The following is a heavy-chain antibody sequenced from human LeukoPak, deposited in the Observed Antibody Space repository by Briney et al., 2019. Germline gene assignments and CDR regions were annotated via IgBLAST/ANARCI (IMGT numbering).Heavy chain of an antibody. CDR2: IYHSGST. J-gene: IGHJ5*02. D-gene: IGHD1-7*01. V-gene: IGHV4-38-2*02. CDR1: GYSISSGYY. CDR3: ARGGDNWNYRNWFDP. Sequence: SETLSLTCTVSGYSISSGYYWGWIRQPPGKGLEWIGSIYHSGSTYYNPSLKSRVTISVDTSKNQFSLKLSSVTAADTAVYYCARGGDNWNYRNWFDPWGQGTLVTVSS.